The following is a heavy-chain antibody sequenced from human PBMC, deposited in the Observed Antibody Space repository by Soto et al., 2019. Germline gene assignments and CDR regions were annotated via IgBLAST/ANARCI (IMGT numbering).Heavy chain of an antibody. J-gene: IGHJ4*02. V-gene: IGHV3-30-3*01. CDR1: GFTFSSYA. Sequence: QVQLVGSGGGVVQPGRSLRLSCAASGFTFSSYAMHWVRQAPGKGLEWVAVISYDGSNKYYADSVKGRFTISRDNSKNTLYLQMNSLRAEDTAVYYCAREAHYWGQGTLVTVSS. CDR2: ISYDGSNK. CDR3: AREAHY.